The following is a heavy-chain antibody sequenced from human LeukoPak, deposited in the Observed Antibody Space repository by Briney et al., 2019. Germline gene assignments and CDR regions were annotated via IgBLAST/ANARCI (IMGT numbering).Heavy chain of an antibody. V-gene: IGHV4-30-4*08. CDR3: ARTVVAAEDYFDY. J-gene: IGHJ4*02. CDR1: GGSISSGDYY. CDR2: IYYSGST. Sequence: SETLSLTCTVSGGSISSGDYYWSWIRQPPGKGLEWIGYIYYSGSTYYNPSLKSRVTLSVGTSKNQFSLKLSSVTAADTAVYYCARTVVAAEDYFDYWSQGTLVTVSS. D-gene: IGHD2-15*01.